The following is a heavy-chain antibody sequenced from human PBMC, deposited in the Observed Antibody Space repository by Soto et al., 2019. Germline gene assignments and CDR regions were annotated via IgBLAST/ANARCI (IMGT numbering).Heavy chain of an antibody. Sequence: QVQLVQSGAEVKSPGSSVKVSCKASGGTFNSDVINWVRQAPGQGLEWMGRIIPVLDRADYAQNFQGRVTITSDKSTPTVHMEMSGLRSEDTAVFYCARSGSVTTQYYHGMDVWGQGTTVTVYS. CDR3: ARSGSVTTQYYHGMDV. J-gene: IGHJ6*02. D-gene: IGHD4-17*01. V-gene: IGHV1-69*04. CDR2: IIPVLDRA. CDR1: GGTFNSDV.